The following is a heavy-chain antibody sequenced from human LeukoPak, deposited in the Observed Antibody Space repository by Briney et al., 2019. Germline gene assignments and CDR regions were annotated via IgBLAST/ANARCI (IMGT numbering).Heavy chain of an antibody. CDR2: IKSKTDGGTT. J-gene: IGHJ4*02. CDR3: TTERVIVVVPAASSQLNFDY. D-gene: IGHD2-2*01. CDR1: GFTFSNAW. Sequence: GGSIRHSCAASGFTFSNAWMSWVRQAPGKGLEWVGRIKSKTDGGTTDYAAPVKGRFTISRDDSKNTLYLQMNSLKTEDTAVYYCTTERVIVVVPAASSQLNFDYWGQGTLVTVSS. V-gene: IGHV3-15*01.